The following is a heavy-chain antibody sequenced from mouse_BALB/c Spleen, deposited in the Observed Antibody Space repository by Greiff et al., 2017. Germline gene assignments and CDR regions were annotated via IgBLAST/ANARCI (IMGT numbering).Heavy chain of an antibody. CDR2: ISSGGSYT. CDR1: GFTFSSYT. CDR3: TREEDYDLRFAY. V-gene: IGHV5-6-4*01. J-gene: IGHJ3*01. D-gene: IGHD2-4*01. Sequence: EVMLVESGGGLVKPGGSLKLSCAASGFTFSSYTMSWVRQTPEKRLEWVATISSGGSYTYYPDSVKGRFTISRDNAKNTLYLQMSSLKSEDTAMYYCTREEDYDLRFAYWGQGTLVTVSA.